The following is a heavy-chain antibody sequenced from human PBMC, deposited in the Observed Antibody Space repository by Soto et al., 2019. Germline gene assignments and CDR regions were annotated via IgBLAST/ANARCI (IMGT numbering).Heavy chain of an antibody. V-gene: IGHV4-59*08. J-gene: IGHJ4*02. CDR2: IYNIGST. D-gene: IGHD6-19*01. Sequence: SETLSLTCTVLGGSISSYYWSWLRQPPGKGLEWIGYIYNIGSTNYNPSLRSRVTMSIDTSQEQFSLKVSSVTATDTAVYYCERHVNLPLAGTGFESWGRGTLVTVSS. CDR3: ERHVNLPLAGTGFES. CDR1: GGSISSYY.